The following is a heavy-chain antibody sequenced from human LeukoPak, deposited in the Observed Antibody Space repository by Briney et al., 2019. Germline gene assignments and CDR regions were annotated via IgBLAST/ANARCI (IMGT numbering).Heavy chain of an antibody. CDR3: ARLVVPAWFDR. J-gene: IGHJ5*02. Sequence: SETLSLTCTVSGGSISSYYWSWIRQPPGKGLEWIGYIYYSGSTNYNPSLKSRVTISVDTSKNQFSLKLSSVTAADTAVYYCARLVVPAWFDRWGQGTLVTVSS. CDR2: IYYSGST. D-gene: IGHD2-2*01. V-gene: IGHV4-59*01. CDR1: GGSISSYY.